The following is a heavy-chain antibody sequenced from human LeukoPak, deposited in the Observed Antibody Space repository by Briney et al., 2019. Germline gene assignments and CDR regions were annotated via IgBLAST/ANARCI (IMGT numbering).Heavy chain of an antibody. J-gene: IGHJ4*02. CDR2: IWYDGRNK. D-gene: IGHD3-22*01. CDR1: GFTFSISG. Sequence: GGSLRLSCAASGFTFSISGMHWVRQAPGKGLEWVAVIWYDGRNKHYAESVKGRFSISRDNSKSTLYLQMNSLRAEDTAVYYCARARGVSTGYRPIDYWGQGTLVTVSS. V-gene: IGHV3-33*01. CDR3: ARARGVSTGYRPIDY.